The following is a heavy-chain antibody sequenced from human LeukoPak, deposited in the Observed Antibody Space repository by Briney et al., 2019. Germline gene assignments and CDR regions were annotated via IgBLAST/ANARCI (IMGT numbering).Heavy chain of an antibody. CDR1: GGSISSYY. D-gene: IGHD3-10*01. Sequence: SETLSLTCTVSGGSISSYYWSWIRQPPGKGLEWIGSIYHSGSTYYNPSLKSRVTISVDTSKNQFSLKLSSVTAADTAVYYCARDSSDYYGSGSYYNGINWFDPWGQGTLVTVSS. V-gene: IGHV4-59*01. CDR2: IYHSGST. CDR3: ARDSSDYYGSGSYYNGINWFDP. J-gene: IGHJ5*02.